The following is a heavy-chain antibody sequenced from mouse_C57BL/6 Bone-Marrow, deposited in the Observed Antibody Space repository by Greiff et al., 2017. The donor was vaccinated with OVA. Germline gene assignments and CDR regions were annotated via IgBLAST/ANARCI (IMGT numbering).Heavy chain of an antibody. Sequence: VQLVESGAELARPGASVKLSCKASGYTFTSSGISWVKQRTGQGLEWIGEIYPRSGNTYYNEKFKGKATLTADKSSSTAYMELRSLTSEDSAVYFCAREGYRAWFAYWGQGTLVTVSA. D-gene: IGHD2-2*01. V-gene: IGHV1-81*01. CDR2: IYPRSGNT. CDR1: GYTFTSSG. J-gene: IGHJ3*01. CDR3: AREGYRAWFAY.